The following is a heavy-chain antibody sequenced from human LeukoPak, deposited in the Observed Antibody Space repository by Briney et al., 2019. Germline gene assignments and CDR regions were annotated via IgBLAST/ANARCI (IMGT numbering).Heavy chain of an antibody. J-gene: IGHJ1*01. D-gene: IGHD2-15*01. CDR3: VKDFDIHCSGGTCYSPEYFQH. CDR2: INSNGGST. Sequence: PGGSLRLSCSASGFTFSNYAMHWVRQAPGKGLEYVSAINSNGGSTYYADSVKGRFTISRDNSKNTLYLQMSSLRAEDTAVYYCVKDFDIHCSGGTCYSPEYFQHWGQGTLVTVSS. CDR1: GFTFSNYA. V-gene: IGHV3-64D*09.